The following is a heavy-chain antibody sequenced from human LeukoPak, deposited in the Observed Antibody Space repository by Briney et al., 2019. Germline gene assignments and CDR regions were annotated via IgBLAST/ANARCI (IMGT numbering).Heavy chain of an antibody. V-gene: IGHV4-39*07. D-gene: IGHD3-3*01. CDR1: GGSLSSSPYY. J-gene: IGHJ4*02. CDR2: IYHSGST. Sequence: SETLSLTCTVSGGSLSSSPYYWGWLRQPPGTGLEWIGSIYHSGSTYYNPSLKSRVTISVDTSKNQFSLKLSSVTAADTAVYYCARGRFLEWLSYYFDYWGQGTLVTVSS. CDR3: ARGRFLEWLSYYFDY.